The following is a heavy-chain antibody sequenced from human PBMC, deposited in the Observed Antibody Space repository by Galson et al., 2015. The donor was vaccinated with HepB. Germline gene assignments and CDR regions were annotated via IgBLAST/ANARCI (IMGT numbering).Heavy chain of an antibody. CDR3: ARGYSSSWSMYYFDY. J-gene: IGHJ4*02. V-gene: IGHV4-30-4*01. D-gene: IGHD6-13*01. CDR1: GGSISSGDYY. Sequence: LSLTCTVSGGSISSGDYYWSWIRQPPGKGLEWIGYIYYSGSTYYNPSLKSRVTISVDTSKNQFSLKLSSVTAADTAVYYCARGYSSSWSMYYFDYWGQGTLVTVSS. CDR2: IYYSGST.